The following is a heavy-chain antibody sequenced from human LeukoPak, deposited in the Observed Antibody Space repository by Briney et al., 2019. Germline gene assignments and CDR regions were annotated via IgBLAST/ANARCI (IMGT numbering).Heavy chain of an antibody. CDR2: ISHDGSNN. D-gene: IGHD3-9*01. J-gene: IGHJ6*02. V-gene: IGHV3-30-3*01. CDR1: GFIFSTYP. Sequence: GGSLRLSCAASGFIFSTYPLPWVRQAPGKGLEWVAVISHDGSNNHYVDSVKGRFTISRDTSKNMLYLQMNNLRPEDTAVHYCARDAVLRYFDWLPTGGYYYGMDVWGQGTTVTVSS. CDR3: ARDAVLRYFDWLPTGGYYYGMDV.